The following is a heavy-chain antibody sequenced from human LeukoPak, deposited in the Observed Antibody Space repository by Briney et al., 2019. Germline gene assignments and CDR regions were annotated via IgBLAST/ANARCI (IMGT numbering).Heavy chain of an antibody. Sequence: GGSLRLSCAASGFTFSDYAMTWVRQAPGKGLEWVSAISGSGGTTYYADSVKGRFTISRDNAKNSLYLQMNSLRAEDTALYYCAKDSECGLSSSWDYWGQGTLVTVSS. V-gene: IGHV3-23*01. D-gene: IGHD6-13*01. CDR1: GFTFSDYA. CDR3: AKDSECGLSSSWDY. J-gene: IGHJ4*02. CDR2: ISGSGGTT.